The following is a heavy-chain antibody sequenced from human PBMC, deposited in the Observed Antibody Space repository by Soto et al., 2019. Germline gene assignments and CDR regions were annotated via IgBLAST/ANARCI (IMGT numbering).Heavy chain of an antibody. CDR1: GGTFSSYA. CDR3: ASGGITMRVVVRSSDLDI. Sequence: SVKVSCKASGGTFSSYAISWVRQAPGQGLEWMGGIIPIFGTANYAQKFQGRVTITADESTSTAYMELSSLRSEDTAVYYCASGGITMRVVVRSSDLDIWGQGTMVTVSS. V-gene: IGHV1-69*13. CDR2: IIPIFGTA. D-gene: IGHD3-22*01. J-gene: IGHJ3*02.